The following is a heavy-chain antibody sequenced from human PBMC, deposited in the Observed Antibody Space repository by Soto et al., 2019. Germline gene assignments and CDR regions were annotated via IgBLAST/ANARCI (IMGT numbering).Heavy chain of an antibody. D-gene: IGHD5-12*01. V-gene: IGHV5-10-1*01. CDR1: GYSFTSYW. CDR3: ARHSFGLSGYVFGYYGMDV. Sequence: PGESLKISCKVSGYSFTSYWISWVRQMPGKGLEWMGRIDPSDSYTNYSPSFQGHVTISADKSISTAYLQWSSLKASDTAMYYCARHSFGLSGYVFGYYGMDVWGQGTTVTVSS. CDR2: IDPSDSYT. J-gene: IGHJ6*02.